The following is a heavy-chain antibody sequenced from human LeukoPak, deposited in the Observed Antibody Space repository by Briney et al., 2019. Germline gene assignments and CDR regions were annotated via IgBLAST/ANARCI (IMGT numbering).Heavy chain of an antibody. V-gene: IGHV1-69*04. Sequence: SVKVSCKASGGTFSSYAISWVRQAPGQGLEWMGRFIPILGIANYAQKFQGRVTITADKSTSTAYMELSSLRSEDTAVYYCASSYLTDSPRRQQLPLNWGQGTLVTVSS. D-gene: IGHD6-13*01. CDR2: FIPILGIA. CDR1: GGTFSSYA. CDR3: ASSYLTDSPRRQQLPLN. J-gene: IGHJ4*02.